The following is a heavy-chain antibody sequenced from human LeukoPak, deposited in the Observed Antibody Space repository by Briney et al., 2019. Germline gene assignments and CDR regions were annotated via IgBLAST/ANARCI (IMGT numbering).Heavy chain of an antibody. V-gene: IGHV1-8*03. CDR1: GYTFTSYD. J-gene: IGHJ6*03. D-gene: IGHD5-18*01. CDR3: ARGPNYSYGQKDGYYYYYYYMDV. CDR2: MNPNSGNT. Sequence: ASVKVSCKASGYTFTSYDINWVRQATGQGLEWMGWMNPNSGNTGYAQKFQGRVTITRNTSISIAYMELSSLRSEDTAVYYCARGPNYSYGQKDGYYYYYYYMDVWGKGTTVTVSS.